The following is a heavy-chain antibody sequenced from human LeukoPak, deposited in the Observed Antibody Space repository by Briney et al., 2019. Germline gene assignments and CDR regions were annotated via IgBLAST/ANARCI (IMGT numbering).Heavy chain of an antibody. D-gene: IGHD6-13*01. V-gene: IGHV3-30*01. CDR3: AGSPKYSSSWYEYFQH. CDR2: ISSDGSNK. CDR1: GFTFSSYA. Sequence: GGSLRLSCAASGFTFSSYAMHWVRQAPGKGLEWVAAISSDGSNKYYADSVKGRFTISRDSSKNTLYPQMNSLRVEDTAVYYCAGSPKYSSSWYEYFQHWGQGTLVTVSS. J-gene: IGHJ1*01.